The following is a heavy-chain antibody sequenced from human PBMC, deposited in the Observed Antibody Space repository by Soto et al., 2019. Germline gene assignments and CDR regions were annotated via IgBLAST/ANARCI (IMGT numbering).Heavy chain of an antibody. V-gene: IGHV1-69*13. CDR1: GGTFSSYA. Sequence: ASVKVSCKASGGTFSSYAISWVRQAPGQGLEWMGGIIPIFGTASYAQKFQGRVTITADESTSTAYMELSSLRSEDTAVYYCARGGTRITMVRGPDAFDIWGQGTMVT. CDR2: IIPIFGTA. CDR3: ARGGTRITMVRGPDAFDI. J-gene: IGHJ3*02. D-gene: IGHD3-10*01.